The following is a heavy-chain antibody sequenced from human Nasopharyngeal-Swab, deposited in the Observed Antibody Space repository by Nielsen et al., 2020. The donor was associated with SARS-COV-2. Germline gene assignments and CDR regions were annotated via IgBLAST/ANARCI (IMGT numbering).Heavy chain of an antibody. CDR3: ARTDSSWYYFDY. CDR1: GFTFSSYG. CDR2: ISYDGSNK. D-gene: IGHD6-13*01. V-gene: IGHV3-30*03. Sequence: GGSLRLSCAASGFTFSSYGMHWVRQAPGKGLEWVAVISYDGSNKYYADSVKGRFTISRDNSKNTLYLQMNSLRAEDTAVYYCARTDSSWYYFDYWGQGTLVTVSS. J-gene: IGHJ4*02.